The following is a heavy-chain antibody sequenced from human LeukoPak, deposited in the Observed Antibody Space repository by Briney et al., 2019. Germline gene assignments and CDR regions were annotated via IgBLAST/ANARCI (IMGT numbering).Heavy chain of an antibody. Sequence: GASVKVSCKASGYTFTSYYMHWVRQAPGQGLEWMGIINPSGGSTSYAQKFQGRVTMTRDMSTSTDYMELSSLRSEDTAVYFCARAQKGAYFDNSGYYYRGPEYFFDYWGQGTLVTVSS. CDR3: ARAQKGAYFDNSGYYYRGPEYFFDY. CDR2: INPSGGST. V-gene: IGHV1-46*01. CDR1: GYTFTSYY. J-gene: IGHJ4*02. D-gene: IGHD3-22*01.